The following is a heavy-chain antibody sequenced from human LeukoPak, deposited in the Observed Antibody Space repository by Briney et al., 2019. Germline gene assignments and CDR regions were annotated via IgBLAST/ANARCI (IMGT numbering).Heavy chain of an antibody. J-gene: IGHJ4*02. D-gene: IGHD1-26*01. CDR3: ARGDSGSYYWIDY. CDR2: INHSGST. Sequence: PSETLSLTCAVYGGSFSGYYWSWIRQPPGKGLEWIGEINHSGSTNYNPSLKSRVTISVDTSKNQFSLKLSSVTAADTAVYYCARGDSGSYYWIDYWGQGTLVTASS. CDR1: GGSFSGYY. V-gene: IGHV4-34*01.